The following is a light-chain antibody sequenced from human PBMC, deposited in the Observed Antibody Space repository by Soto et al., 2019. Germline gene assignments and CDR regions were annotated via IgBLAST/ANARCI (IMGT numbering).Light chain of an antibody. V-gene: IGKV4-1*01. CDR1: QSVLFNSNNKNY. J-gene: IGKJ1*01. Sequence: DIVMTQSPDSLAVSLGERATINCKSSQSVLFNSNNKNYLAWYQQKPGQPPKLLIYWASTRESGVPDRFSGSGSGTDFTLTISRLQAEDVAIYYCQQCYSTPQTFGQGTTVEIK. CDR2: WAS. CDR3: QQCYSTPQT.